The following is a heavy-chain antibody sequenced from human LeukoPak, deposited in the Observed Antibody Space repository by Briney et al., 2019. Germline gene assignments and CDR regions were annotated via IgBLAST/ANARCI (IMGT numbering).Heavy chain of an antibody. V-gene: IGHV3-21*01. CDR2: SSSSSSYI. CDR3: ASFDDKGY. Sequence: GGSLRLSCAASGFTFSSYSMNWVRQAPGKGLEWVSPSSSSSSYIYYADSVKGRFTISRDNAKNSLYLQMNSLRAEDTAVYYCASFDDKGYWGQGTLVTVSS. J-gene: IGHJ4*02. CDR1: GFTFSSYS. D-gene: IGHD3-22*01.